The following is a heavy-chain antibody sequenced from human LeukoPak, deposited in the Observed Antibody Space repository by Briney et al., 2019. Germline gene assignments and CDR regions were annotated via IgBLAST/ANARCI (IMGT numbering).Heavy chain of an antibody. CDR3: ASGFTSTWYLVLAY. CDR1: GDSINSGLYY. D-gene: IGHD6-13*01. CDR2: IYYSGTT. Sequence: PSETLSLACTVSGDSINSGLYYWGWIRQPPGKGLEWIGSIYYSGTTYYNPSLKSRVTISLDTPKNQISLNLSSVTAADTAVYYCASGFTSTWYLVLAYWGQGTPVTVSS. V-gene: IGHV4-39*07. J-gene: IGHJ4*02.